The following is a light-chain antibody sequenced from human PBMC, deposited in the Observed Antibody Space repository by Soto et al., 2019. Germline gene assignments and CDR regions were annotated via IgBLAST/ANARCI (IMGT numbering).Light chain of an antibody. J-gene: IGKJ1*01. V-gene: IGKV1-27*01. CDR2: GAS. CDR3: QKYSSAPRT. Sequence: DIQMTQSPSALSASVGDRVTITCRARQGISNYLAWYQQKPGKVPKLLLYGASTLQSGVPSRFSGSGSGTDVTLAISSLQPEDVATYYCQKYSSAPRTFGQGTKVEIK. CDR1: QGISNY.